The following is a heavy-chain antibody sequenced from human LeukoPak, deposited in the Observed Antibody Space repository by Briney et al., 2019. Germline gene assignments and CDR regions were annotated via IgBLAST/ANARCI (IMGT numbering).Heavy chain of an antibody. CDR2: ISYDGGNK. Sequence: PGGSLRLSCAASGFTFSDYGMHWVSQAPGKGLEWVALISYDGGNKFYADSVRDRFTISRDNSKNTLFLQMNSLRIEDTAVYYWAKVFEVRGARRPKDYWGQGTLVIVSS. V-gene: IGHV3-30*18. CDR3: AKVFEVRGARRPKDY. CDR1: GFTFSDYG. J-gene: IGHJ4*02. D-gene: IGHD3-10*01.